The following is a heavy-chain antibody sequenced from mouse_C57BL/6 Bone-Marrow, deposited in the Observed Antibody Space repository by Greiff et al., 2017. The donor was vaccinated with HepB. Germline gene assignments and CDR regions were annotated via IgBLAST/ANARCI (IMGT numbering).Heavy chain of an antibody. CDR1: GYTFTSYW. Sequence: VKLQESGAELVKPGASVKVSCKASGYTFTSYWMHWVKQRPGQGLEWIGRIHPSDSDTNYNQKFKGKATLTVDKSSSTAYMQLSSLTSEDSAVYYCAKGLGDYWGQGTNLTVSS. CDR3: AKGLGDY. D-gene: IGHD4-1*01. J-gene: IGHJ2*01. CDR2: IHPSDSDT. V-gene: IGHV1-74*01.